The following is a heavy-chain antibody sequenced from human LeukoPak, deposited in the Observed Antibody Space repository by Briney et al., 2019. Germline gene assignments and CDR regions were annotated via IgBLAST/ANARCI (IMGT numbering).Heavy chain of an antibody. D-gene: IGHD6-25*01. V-gene: IGHV3-23*01. Sequence: GGSLRLSCAASGFTFSSYAMNWVRQAPGKGLEWVSAISGSGGSTYYADSVKGRFTISRDNSKNTLYLQMNSLRAEDTAVYYCVIRLAAYYFDYWGQGTLVTVSS. CDR3: VIRLAAYYFDY. J-gene: IGHJ4*02. CDR2: ISGSGGST. CDR1: GFTFSSYA.